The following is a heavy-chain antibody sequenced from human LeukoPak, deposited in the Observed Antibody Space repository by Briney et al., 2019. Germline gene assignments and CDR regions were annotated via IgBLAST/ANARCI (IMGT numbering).Heavy chain of an antibody. CDR3: ARGDDILTPWDY. Sequence: PETLSLTCTVYGGSISSYYRGWIRQPPGKGLEWVGYIYYSGSTNYNPSLKSRVNISVDTSKNQFSLKLSSVTAADTAVYYCARGDDILTPWDYWGQGTLVTVSS. V-gene: IGHV4-59*01. CDR2: IYYSGST. D-gene: IGHD3-9*01. CDR1: GGSISSYY. J-gene: IGHJ4*02.